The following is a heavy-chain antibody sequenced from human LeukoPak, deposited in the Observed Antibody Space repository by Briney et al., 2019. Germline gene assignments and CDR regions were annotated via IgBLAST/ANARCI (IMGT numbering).Heavy chain of an antibody. CDR3: ARARDYWSGAYNWFDP. J-gene: IGHJ5*02. Sequence: ASVKVSCKASGYTFTSYAISWVRQAPGQGLEWMGWIGAYNGNTNYAQKLQGRVAMTTDTSTSTAYMELRSLRSDDTAVYYCARARDYWSGAYNWFDPWGLGTLVTVSS. D-gene: IGHD3-3*01. CDR2: IGAYNGNT. CDR1: GYTFTSYA. V-gene: IGHV1-18*01.